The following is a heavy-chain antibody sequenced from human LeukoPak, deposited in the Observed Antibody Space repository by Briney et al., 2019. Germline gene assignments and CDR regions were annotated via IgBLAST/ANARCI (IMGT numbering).Heavy chain of an antibody. V-gene: IGHV4-4*07. CDR2: IYTSGST. J-gene: IGHJ4*02. D-gene: IGHD3-22*01. CDR1: GGSISSYY. Sequence: SETLSLTCTVSGGSISSYYWSWIRQPAGKGLEWIGRIYTSGSTNYNPSLKSRVTMSVDTSKNQFSPKLSSVTAADTAVYYCARDGYYDSSDYYYISDYWGQGTLVTVSS. CDR3: ARDGYYDSSDYYYISDY.